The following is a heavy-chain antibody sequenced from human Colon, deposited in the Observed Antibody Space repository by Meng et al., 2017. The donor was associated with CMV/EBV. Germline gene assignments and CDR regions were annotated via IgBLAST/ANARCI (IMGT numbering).Heavy chain of an antibody. Sequence: GESLKISCTTSEFTFSRYWMSWVRQAPGKGLEWVANIKQDGSEKNYVDSVKGRFTISRDNAKNSLYLQMNSLRAEDTAVYYCARDPFIKAFDIWGQGTMVTVSS. V-gene: IGHV3-7*01. CDR2: IKQDGSEK. CDR1: EFTFSRYW. CDR3: ARDPFIKAFDI. J-gene: IGHJ3*02.